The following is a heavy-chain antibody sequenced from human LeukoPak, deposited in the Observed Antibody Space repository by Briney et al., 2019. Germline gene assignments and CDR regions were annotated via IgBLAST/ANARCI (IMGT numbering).Heavy chain of an antibody. CDR1: GGSISSNF. CDR3: ARSGDSAFFDYYYYYGMDV. D-gene: IGHD6-25*01. J-gene: IGHJ6*02. V-gene: IGHV4-59*08. CDR2: IYYSGST. Sequence: SETLSLTCTVSGGSISSNFWSWTRQPPGKGLEWIGYIYYSGSTYYNPSLKSRVTISVDTSKNQFSLKLSSVTAADTAVYYCARSGDSAFFDYYYYYGMDVWGQGTTVTVSS.